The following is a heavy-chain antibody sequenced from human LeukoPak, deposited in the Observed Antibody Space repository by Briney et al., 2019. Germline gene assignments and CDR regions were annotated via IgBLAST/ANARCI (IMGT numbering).Heavy chain of an antibody. J-gene: IGHJ4*02. V-gene: IGHV3-23*01. CDR2: ISASGGHT. D-gene: IGHD3-9*01. Sequence: PGGSLRLSCAASGFTFSSCAMSWVRQAPGKGLEWVSGISASGGHTFYADSVKGRFSISRDNSKNTLYLQMNSLRAEDTAVYYCAKASAFDWLSDIDYWGQGTLVTVSS. CDR1: GFTFSSCA. CDR3: AKASAFDWLSDIDY.